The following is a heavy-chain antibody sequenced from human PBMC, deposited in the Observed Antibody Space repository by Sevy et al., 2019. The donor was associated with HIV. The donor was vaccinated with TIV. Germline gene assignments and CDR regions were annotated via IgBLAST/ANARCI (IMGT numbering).Heavy chain of an antibody. CDR2: TYYRSKWYN. Sequence: SQTLSLTCAISGDSVSSNSAAWNWISQSPSRGLEWLGRTYYRSKWYNDYAVSVKSRITINPDTSKNQFSLQLNSVTPEDTAVYYCARGGYFDWLYFDYWGQGTLVTVSS. V-gene: IGHV6-1*01. J-gene: IGHJ4*02. CDR1: GDSVSSNSAA. CDR3: ARGGYFDWLYFDY. D-gene: IGHD3-9*01.